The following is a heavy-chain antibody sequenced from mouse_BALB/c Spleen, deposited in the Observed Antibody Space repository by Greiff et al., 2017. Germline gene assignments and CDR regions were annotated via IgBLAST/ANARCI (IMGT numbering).Heavy chain of an antibody. CDR1: GYTFTDYE. CDR2: IDPETGGT. J-gene: IGHJ2*01. CDR3: TRYDYFDY. Sequence: LQESGAELVRPGASVTLSCKASGYTFTDYEMHWVKQTPVHGLEWIGAIDPETGGTAYNQKFKGKATLTADKSSSTAYMELRSLTSEDSAVYYCTRYDYFDYWGQGTTLTVSS. D-gene: IGHD2-3*01. V-gene: IGHV1-15*01.